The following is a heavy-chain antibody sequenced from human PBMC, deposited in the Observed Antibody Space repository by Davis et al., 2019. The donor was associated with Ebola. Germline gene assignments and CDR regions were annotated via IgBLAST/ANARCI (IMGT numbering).Heavy chain of an antibody. Sequence: SQTLSLTCVISGDSVSSHSAAWNWIRQSPSRGLEWLGRTYYRSKWYNDYAVSVKSRITINPDTSKNQFSLQLNSVTPEDTAVYYCARGGRYLYGMDVWGQGTTVTVSS. CDR2: TYYRSKWYN. D-gene: IGHD3-16*02. J-gene: IGHJ6*02. V-gene: IGHV6-1*01. CDR3: ARGGRYLYGMDV. CDR1: GDSVSSHSAA.